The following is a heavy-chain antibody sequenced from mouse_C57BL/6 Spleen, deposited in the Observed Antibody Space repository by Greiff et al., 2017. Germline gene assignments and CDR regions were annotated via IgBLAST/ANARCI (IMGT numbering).Heavy chain of an antibody. V-gene: IGHV1-4*01. J-gene: IGHJ2*01. Sequence: QVQLQQSGAELARPGASVKMSCKVSGYTFTSYTMHWVKQRPGQGLVWIGYINPSSGYTKYNQKFKDKSTLTADKSSSTAYMQLSSLTSEDSAVYYGARKKDYFDYWGQGTTLTVSS. CDR1: GYTFTSYT. CDR2: INPSSGYT. CDR3: ARKKDYFDY.